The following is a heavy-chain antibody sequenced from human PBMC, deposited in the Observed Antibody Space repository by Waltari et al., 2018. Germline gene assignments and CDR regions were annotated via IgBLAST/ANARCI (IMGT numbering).Heavy chain of an antibody. CDR3: ARGGIAAAGTWFDP. J-gene: IGHJ5*02. CDR2: IYYRGST. CDR1: GGSISSSSYY. D-gene: IGHD6-13*01. V-gene: IGHV4-39*07. Sequence: QLQLQESGPGLVKPSETLSLTCTVSGGSISSSSYYWGWIRQPPGKGLEWIGSIYYRGSTYYHPSLKSRVTISVDTSKNQFSLKLSSVTAADTAVYYCARGGIAAAGTWFDPWGQGTLVTVSS.